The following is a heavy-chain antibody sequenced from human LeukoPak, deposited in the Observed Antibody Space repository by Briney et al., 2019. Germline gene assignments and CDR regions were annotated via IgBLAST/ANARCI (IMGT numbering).Heavy chain of an antibody. D-gene: IGHD3-3*01. CDR2: ISGSGGST. Sequence: PGGSLRLSCAASGFTFSSYAMSWVRQAPGKGLEWVSAISGSGGSTYYADSVKGRFTISRDNSKNTLYLQMNSLRAEDTAVYYCAKDSDSVEYYDFWSGYYYSYYGMDVWGQGTTVTVSS. V-gene: IGHV3-23*01. J-gene: IGHJ6*02. CDR3: AKDSDSVEYYDFWSGYYYSYYGMDV. CDR1: GFTFSSYA.